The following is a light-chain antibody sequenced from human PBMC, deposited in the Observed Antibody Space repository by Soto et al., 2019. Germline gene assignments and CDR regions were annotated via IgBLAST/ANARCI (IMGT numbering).Light chain of an antibody. CDR3: QQYNSWPPWT. CDR2: GAF. V-gene: IGKV3-15*01. J-gene: IGKJ1*01. Sequence: EIVMTQSPATLSVSPGERATLSCRASQSVSSKLAWYQQKPGQAPRLLIFGAFTRATGIPARFSGSGSGTEFTLTISSLQSEDFAIYYCQQYNSWPPWTFGQGTKVEIK. CDR1: QSVSSK.